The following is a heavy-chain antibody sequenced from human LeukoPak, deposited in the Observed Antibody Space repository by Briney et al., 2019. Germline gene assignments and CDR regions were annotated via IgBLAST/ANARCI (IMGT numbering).Heavy chain of an antibody. CDR1: GFTVSSNY. CDR3: ARDGWLQPEDAFDI. V-gene: IGHV3-53*01. Sequence: GGSLRLSCAASGFTVSSNYMSWVRQAPGKGLEWVSVIYSGCSTYYADSVKGRFTISRDNSKNTLYLQMNSLRAEDTAVYYCARDGWLQPEDAFDIWGQGTMVTVSS. CDR2: IYSGCST. D-gene: IGHD5-24*01. J-gene: IGHJ3*02.